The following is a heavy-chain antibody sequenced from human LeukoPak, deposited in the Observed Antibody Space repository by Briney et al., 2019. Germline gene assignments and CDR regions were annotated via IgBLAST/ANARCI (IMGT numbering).Heavy chain of an antibody. Sequence: SETLSLTCTVSGGSISSYYWSWIRQPAGKGLEWIGRIYTSGSTNYNPSLKSRVTMSVDTSKNQFSLKLSSVTAADTAVYYCARERMGYSNYVSDYWGQGTLVTVSS. D-gene: IGHD4-11*01. J-gene: IGHJ4*02. V-gene: IGHV4-4*07. CDR1: GGSISSYY. CDR2: IYTSGST. CDR3: ARERMGYSNYVSDY.